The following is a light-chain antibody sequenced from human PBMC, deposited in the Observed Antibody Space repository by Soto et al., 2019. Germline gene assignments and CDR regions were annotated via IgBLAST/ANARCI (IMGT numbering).Light chain of an antibody. CDR2: DIS. Sequence: QSALTQPASVSGSPGQPITISCTGTSSDVGGYDFVSWYQQRPGKAPKLMIYDISSRPLGVSNRFSGSKSGNTASLTIAGLQADDEADYYCSSYRDSNSYVFGTGTKLTVL. V-gene: IGLV2-14*03. CDR1: SSDVGGYDF. J-gene: IGLJ1*01. CDR3: SSYRDSNSYV.